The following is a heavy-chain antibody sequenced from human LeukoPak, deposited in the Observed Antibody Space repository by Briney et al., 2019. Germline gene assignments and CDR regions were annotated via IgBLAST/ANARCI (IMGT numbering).Heavy chain of an antibody. Sequence: GGSLRLSCAASGFTFSSYWMTWVRQAPGKGLEWVANIKQDGSEKYYVDSVKGRFTISRDNAKNSLNLQMNSLRTEDTAVYYCARPAYCGGNCYYFPDYWGQGTLVTVSS. V-gene: IGHV3-7*01. CDR3: ARPAYCGGNCYYFPDY. J-gene: IGHJ4*02. CDR1: GFTFSSYW. CDR2: IKQDGSEK. D-gene: IGHD2-21*02.